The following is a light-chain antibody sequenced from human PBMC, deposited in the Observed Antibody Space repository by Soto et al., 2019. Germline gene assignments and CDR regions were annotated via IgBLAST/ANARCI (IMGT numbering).Light chain of an antibody. CDR1: SSDVGGYNY. J-gene: IGLJ1*01. V-gene: IGLV2-11*01. CDR2: DVS. CDR3: RSYAGSYTYV. Sequence: QSALTQPRSVSGSPGQSVTISCTGSSSDVGGYNYVSWYQQHPGKAPKLMIYDVSKRPSGVPDRFSGSKSGNTASLTISGLQAEDEADYYCRSYAGSYTYVFGTGTKPTVL.